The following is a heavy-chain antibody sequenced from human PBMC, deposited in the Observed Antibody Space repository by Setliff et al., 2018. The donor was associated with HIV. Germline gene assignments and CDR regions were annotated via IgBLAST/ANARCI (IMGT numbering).Heavy chain of an antibody. CDR1: GGSMGSHY. Sequence: PSETLSLTCVLSGGSMGSHYWSWIRQSPGKGLEWIGNIHYTGISDINPSLKRRSTISLDRPKIQFSLKLTSVTAADTAMYYCASRIYYYDESRVLREEGFVPWGQGTLVTVSS. J-gene: IGHJ5*02. CDR3: ASRIYYYDESRVLREEGFVP. CDR2: IHYTGIS. D-gene: IGHD3-22*01. V-gene: IGHV4-59*08.